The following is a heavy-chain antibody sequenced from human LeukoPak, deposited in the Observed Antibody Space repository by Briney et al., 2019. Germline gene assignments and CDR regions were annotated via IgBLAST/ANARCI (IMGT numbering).Heavy chain of an antibody. CDR2: ISAYNGNT. J-gene: IGHJ5*02. CDR3: ARGETSSGWDNWFDP. CDR1: GYTFTSYG. Sequence: ASVKVSCKASGYTFTSYGISWVRQAPGQGLEWMGWISAYNGNTNYAQKLQGRVTMTTDTSTSTAYMELRSLRSDDTAVYYCARGETSSGWDNWFDPWGQGTLVTVSS. V-gene: IGHV1-18*01. D-gene: IGHD6-19*01.